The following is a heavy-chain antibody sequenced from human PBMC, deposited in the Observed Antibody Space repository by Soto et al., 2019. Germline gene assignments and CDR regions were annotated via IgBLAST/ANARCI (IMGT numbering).Heavy chain of an antibody. CDR3: ARGQVVAAQH. V-gene: IGHV4-30-2*01. Sequence: QLQLQESGSGLVKPSQTLSLTCAVSGGSISSGGSSWNWIRQPPGKGLEWIGYIYHSGSTYNNPSVKSRVTISVDRSKNQFSLKLSSVTAADTAVYYCARGQVVAAQHWGQGTLVTVSS. CDR1: GGSISSGGSS. J-gene: IGHJ4*02. D-gene: IGHD2-15*01. CDR2: IYHSGST.